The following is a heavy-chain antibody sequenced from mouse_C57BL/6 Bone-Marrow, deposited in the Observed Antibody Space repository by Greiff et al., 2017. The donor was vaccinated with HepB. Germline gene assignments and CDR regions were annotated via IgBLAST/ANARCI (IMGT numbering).Heavy chain of an antibody. D-gene: IGHD2-4*01. CDR3: ARWDYDYDVSWFAY. CDR2: IYPGSGNT. J-gene: IGHJ3*01. CDR1: GYTFTDYY. V-gene: IGHV1-76*01. Sequence: QVQLQQSGAELVRPGASVKLSCKASGYTFTDYYINWVKQRPGQGLEWIARIYPGSGNTYYNEKFKGKATLTAEKSSSTAYMQLSSLTSEDSAVYFCARWDYDYDVSWFAYWGQGTLVTVSA.